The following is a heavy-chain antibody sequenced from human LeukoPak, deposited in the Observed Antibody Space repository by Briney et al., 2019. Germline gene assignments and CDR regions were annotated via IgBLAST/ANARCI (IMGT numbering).Heavy chain of an antibody. CDR3: ARSLIVASEDY. J-gene: IGHJ4*02. Sequence: KPGGSLRLSCAASGFSLDSFYMGWFRQVPGKGLDYIALISASGAVPYYAESVKGRFTISRDNAKNSVSLQMNSLSADDTAVYYCARSLIVASEDYWGQGTLVTVSS. CDR1: GFSLDSFY. D-gene: IGHD3-22*01. CDR2: ISASGAVP. V-gene: IGHV3-11*04.